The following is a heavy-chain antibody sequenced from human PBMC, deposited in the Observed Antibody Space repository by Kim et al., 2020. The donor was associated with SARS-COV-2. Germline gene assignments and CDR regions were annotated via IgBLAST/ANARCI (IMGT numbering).Heavy chain of an antibody. Sequence: GGSLRPSCAASGFTFSSYAMSWVRQAPGKALEWVSTILDSGDTTYYADSVKGRFTLSRDNSKNTLYLQMNSLRAEDTAVYYCAKNHGDYDSWGQGTLVTVSS. V-gene: IGHV3-23*01. D-gene: IGHD4-17*01. J-gene: IGHJ5*01. CDR2: ILDSGDTT. CDR3: AKNHGDYDS. CDR1: GFTFSSYA.